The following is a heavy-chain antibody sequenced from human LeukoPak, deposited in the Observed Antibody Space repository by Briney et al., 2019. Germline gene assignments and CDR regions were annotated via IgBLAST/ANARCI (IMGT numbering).Heavy chain of an antibody. CDR1: GYSFTSYW. CDR2: IYPGDSYT. D-gene: IGHD3-22*01. Sequence: GESLKISCKGSGYSFTSYWIGWVRQMPGKGLEWMGIIYPGDSYTRYSPSFQGQVTISADKSISTAYLQWSSLKASDTAMYYCARDCYDSSGYSRRGACDAFDIWGQGTMVTVSS. CDR3: ARDCYDSSGYSRRGACDAFDI. J-gene: IGHJ3*02. V-gene: IGHV5-51*01.